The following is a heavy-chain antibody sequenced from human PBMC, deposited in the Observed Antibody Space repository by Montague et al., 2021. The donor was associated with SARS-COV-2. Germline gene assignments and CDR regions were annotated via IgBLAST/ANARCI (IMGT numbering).Heavy chain of an antibody. D-gene: IGHD3-16*01. Sequence: SETLSLTCTVSGDSMTDSYWSWIRQPPGKGLEWIGNFDHSGDTKYNPSLKSRATISVDTSKNHFALRLSSVTAADTAVYYCAREFRIELWQTNWYFGLWGRGTLVTVSS. CDR1: GDSMTDSY. V-gene: IGHV4-59*01. CDR2: FDHSGDT. CDR3: AREFRIELWQTNWYFGL. J-gene: IGHJ2*01.